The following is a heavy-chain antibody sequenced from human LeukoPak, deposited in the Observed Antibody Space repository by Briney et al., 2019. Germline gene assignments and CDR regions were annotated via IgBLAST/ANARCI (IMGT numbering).Heavy chain of an antibody. CDR3: ARVLMWFGEPKYCFDS. V-gene: IGHV4-38-2*01. Sequence: SETLSLTCAVSGYSISSGFYWAWIRQPPGQGLDYIGSVFHSGTTYYDPSLKSRVTISVDTSKNQFSLNLSSVTAADTAVYFCARVLMWFGEPKYCFDSWGQGTLVTVSS. J-gene: IGHJ4*02. D-gene: IGHD3-10*01. CDR2: VFHSGTT. CDR1: GYSISSGFY.